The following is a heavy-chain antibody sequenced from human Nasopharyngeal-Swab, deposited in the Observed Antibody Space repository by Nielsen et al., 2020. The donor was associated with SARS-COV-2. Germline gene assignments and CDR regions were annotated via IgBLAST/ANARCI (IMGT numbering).Heavy chain of an antibody. D-gene: IGHD5-18*01. CDR2: IDWDDDK. V-gene: IGHV2-70*01. CDR3: ARLRGYSYGIDY. J-gene: IGHJ4*02. Sequence: WIHQPPGKALEWLALIDWDDDKYYSTSLKTRLTISKDTSKNQVVLTMTNMDPVDTATYYCARLRGYSYGIDYWGQGTLVTVSS.